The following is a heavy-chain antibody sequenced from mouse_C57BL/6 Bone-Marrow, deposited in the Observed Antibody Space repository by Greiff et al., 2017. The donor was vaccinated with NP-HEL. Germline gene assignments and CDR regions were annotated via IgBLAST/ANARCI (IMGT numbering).Heavy chain of an antibody. J-gene: IGHJ2*01. V-gene: IGHV5-6*01. D-gene: IGHD3-1*01. CDR1: GFTFSSYG. CDR2: ISSGGSYT. CDR3: ARQGSVFDY. Sequence: EVKLMESGGDLVKPGGSLKLSCAASGFTFSSYGMSWVRQTPDKRLEWVATISSGGSYTYYPDSVKGRFTISRDNAKNTLYLQMSSLKSEDTAMYYCARQGSVFDYWGQGTTLTVSS.